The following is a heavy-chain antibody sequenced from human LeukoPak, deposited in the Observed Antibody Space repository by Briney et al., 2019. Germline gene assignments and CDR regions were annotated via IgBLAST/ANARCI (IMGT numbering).Heavy chain of an antibody. J-gene: IGHJ4*02. CDR3: AIQSGATDY. D-gene: IGHD1-26*01. CDR2: IYYGGST. Sequence: SETLSLTCAVSGYSISTGYYWSWIRQPPGKGLEWITTIYYGGSTYYNPSLKSRVTISVDTSRNQFSLTLRSVTAADTAVYYCAIQSGATDYWGQGTLVTVSS. CDR1: GYSISTGYY. V-gene: IGHV4-38-2*01.